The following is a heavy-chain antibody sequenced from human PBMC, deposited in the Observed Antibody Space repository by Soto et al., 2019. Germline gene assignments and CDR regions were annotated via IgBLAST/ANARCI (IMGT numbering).Heavy chain of an antibody. CDR3: ARAGAYSSGFRYGGMDV. D-gene: IGHD6-19*01. Sequence: SETLSLTCTVSGGSVSSGSYYWSWIRQPPGKGLEWIGYIYYSGGTNYAQKFQGWVTMTRDTSISTAYMELSRLRSDDTAVYYCARAGAYSSGFRYGGMDVWGQGTTVTVSS. CDR1: GGSVSSGSYY. J-gene: IGHJ6*02. CDR2: IYYSGGT. V-gene: IGHV4-61*01.